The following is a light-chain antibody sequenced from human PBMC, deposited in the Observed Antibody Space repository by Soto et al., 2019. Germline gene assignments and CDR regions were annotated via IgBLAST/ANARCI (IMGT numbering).Light chain of an antibody. CDR2: DVT. J-gene: IGLJ3*02. CDR1: DSDVGGYDY. Sequence: QSALTQPRSVSGSPGQSVTISCTGTDSDVGGYDYVSWYQQHPGKAPKLMIFDVTKRPSGVPDRFSGSKSGNTASLTISGLQAEDEADYGCCSYAGNYACVFGGGTKVTVL. V-gene: IGLV2-11*01. CDR3: CSYAGNYACV.